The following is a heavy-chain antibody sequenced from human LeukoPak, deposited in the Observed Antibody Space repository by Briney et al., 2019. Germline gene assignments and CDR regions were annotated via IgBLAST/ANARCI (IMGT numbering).Heavy chain of an antibody. Sequence: GGSLRLSCAASGFTLSSYWMSWVRQAPGKGLEWVANIKQDGSEKYYVDSVKGRFTISRDNAKNSLYLQMNSPRAEDTAVYYCARDSPGAFWSSDYWGQGTLVTVSS. V-gene: IGHV3-7*01. D-gene: IGHD3-3*01. CDR2: IKQDGSEK. CDR3: ARDSPGAFWSSDY. J-gene: IGHJ4*02. CDR1: GFTLSSYW.